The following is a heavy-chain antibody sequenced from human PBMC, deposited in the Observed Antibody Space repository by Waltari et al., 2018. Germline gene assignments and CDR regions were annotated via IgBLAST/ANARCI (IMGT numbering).Heavy chain of an antibody. D-gene: IGHD6-13*01. J-gene: IGHJ3*02. CDR1: GYTFTSYN. Sequence: QMQLVQSGAEVKKPGASVKVSCTASGYTFTSYNINWARQATGQRLEWMGWMNPNSGNTGYAQKFQGRVTITRNTSISTAYMELSSLRSEDTAVYYCARGQQLVAAVQIKQGGGAFDIWGQGTMVTVSS. CDR2: MNPNSGNT. CDR3: ARGQQLVAAVQIKQGGGAFDI. V-gene: IGHV1-8*03.